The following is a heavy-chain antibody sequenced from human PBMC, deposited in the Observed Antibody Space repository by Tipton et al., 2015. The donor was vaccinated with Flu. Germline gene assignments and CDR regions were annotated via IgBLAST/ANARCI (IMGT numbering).Heavy chain of an antibody. J-gene: IGHJ6*02. Sequence: QLVQSGGGLVQPGRSLRLSCAASGFTFANAAMHWVRQAPGKGLEWVSGISWNSDNIAYADSVKGRFTTSRDNAKNSLYLQMNSLRADDTALYYCARDMGGQWAYGMDVWGQGAPVTVSS. D-gene: IGHD6-19*01. CDR1: GFTFANAA. V-gene: IGHV3-9*01. CDR3: ARDMGGQWAYGMDV. CDR2: ISWNSDNI.